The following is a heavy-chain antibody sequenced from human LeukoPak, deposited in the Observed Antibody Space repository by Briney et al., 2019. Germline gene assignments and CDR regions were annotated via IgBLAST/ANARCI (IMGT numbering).Heavy chain of an antibody. D-gene: IGHD3-10*01. CDR2: IYPGDSDT. CDR3: ARPLYYHGSGSGSLLPNDAFDT. Sequence: GESLKISCKGSGYSFTNYWIAWVRQMPGKALEWMGIIYPGDSDTSYSPSFQGQVTTSADKSIRTAYLQWSSLKASDTAMYYCARPLYYHGSGSGSLLPNDAFDTWGRGTMVTVSS. CDR1: GYSFTNYW. J-gene: IGHJ3*02. V-gene: IGHV5-51*01.